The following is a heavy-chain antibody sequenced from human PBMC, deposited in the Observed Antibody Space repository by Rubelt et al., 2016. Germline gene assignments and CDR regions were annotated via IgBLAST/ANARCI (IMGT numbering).Heavy chain of an antibody. V-gene: IGHV3-30*04. CDR1: GFTFSHYA. CDR3: ATPSGY. Sequence: QVQLVKSGGGVVQPGRSLRLSCAASGFTFSHYAIHWVRQAPGKGLEWVALISFDGSNKNYADSVKGRFTIARDNSKNTLDLQMNSLRAEGTALYYCATPSGYWGQGTLVTVSS. CDR2: ISFDGSNK. J-gene: IGHJ4*02.